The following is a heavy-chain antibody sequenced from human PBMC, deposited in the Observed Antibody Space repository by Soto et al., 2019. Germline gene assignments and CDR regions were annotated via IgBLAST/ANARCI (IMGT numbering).Heavy chain of an antibody. CDR1: GFTFSSYA. D-gene: IGHD3-22*01. Sequence: RRLSCAASGFTFSSYAMHWVRQAPGKGLEWVAVISYDGSNKYYADSVKGRFTISRDNSKNTLYLQMNSLRAEDTAVYYCARESGYYDYWGQGTLVTVSS. V-gene: IGHV3-30-3*01. CDR3: ARESGYYDY. J-gene: IGHJ4*02. CDR2: ISYDGSNK.